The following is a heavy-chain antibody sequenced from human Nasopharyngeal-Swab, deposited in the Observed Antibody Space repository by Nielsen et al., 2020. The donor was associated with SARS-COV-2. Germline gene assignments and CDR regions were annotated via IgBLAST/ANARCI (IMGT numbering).Heavy chain of an antibody. CDR2: INHSGST. CDR3: ARGRYSSSPREYFQH. D-gene: IGHD6-6*01. J-gene: IGHJ1*01. Sequence: SQTLSLTCAVYGGSFSGYYWSWIRQPPGKGLEWIGEINHSGSTNYNPSLKSRVTISVDTSKNQFSLKLSSVTAADTAVYYCARGRYSSSPREYFQHWGQGTLVTVS. CDR1: GGSFSGYY. V-gene: IGHV4-34*01.